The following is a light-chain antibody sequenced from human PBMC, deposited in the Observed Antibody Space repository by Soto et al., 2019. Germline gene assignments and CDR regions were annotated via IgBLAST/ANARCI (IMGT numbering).Light chain of an antibody. V-gene: IGKV3-20*01. CDR1: QTLSSSS. CDR2: GAS. J-gene: IGKJ4*01. CDR3: HQYGSSPLT. Sequence: EVVLTQSPATLSVSPGESGTLSCRAGQTLSSSSLAWYQQKPGQAPRLLIYGASNRASGIPDRFSGGGSGTDFTLTISRLEPEDFAVYYCHQYGSSPLTFGGGTKVDIK.